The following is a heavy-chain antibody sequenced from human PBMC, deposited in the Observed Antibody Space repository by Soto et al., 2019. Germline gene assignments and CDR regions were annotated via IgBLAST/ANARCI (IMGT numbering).Heavy chain of an antibody. CDR3: AHRRCSGGSCYQTFDY. V-gene: IGHV4-59*01. Sequence: PSETLSLTCTVSGGTISSWYWSWIRQPPGKGLEWIGYIYYSGSTNCNPSLKSRVTISVDTSKNQVVLTMTNMDLVDTATYYCAHRRCSGGSCYQTFDYWGQGTLVTVSS. CDR2: IYYSGST. D-gene: IGHD2-15*01. J-gene: IGHJ4*02. CDR1: GGTISSWY.